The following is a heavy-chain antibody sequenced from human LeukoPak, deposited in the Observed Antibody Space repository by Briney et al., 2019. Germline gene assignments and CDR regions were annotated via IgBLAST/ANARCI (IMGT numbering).Heavy chain of an antibody. J-gene: IGHJ4*02. D-gene: IGHD5-24*01. CDR3: ARALRWLQNWGGGFDY. CDR2: IYYSGST. CDR1: GGSVSRYY. Sequence: SETLSLTCTVSGGSVSRYYWSWVRQPPGKGLEWIGYIYYSGSTNYNPSLKSRVTISVDTSKNQFSLKLSSVTAADTAVYYCARALRWLQNWGGGFDYWGQGTLVTVSS. V-gene: IGHV4-59*02.